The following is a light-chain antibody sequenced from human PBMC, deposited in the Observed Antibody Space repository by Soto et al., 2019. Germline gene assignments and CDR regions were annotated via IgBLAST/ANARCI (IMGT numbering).Light chain of an antibody. V-gene: IGLV2-14*01. CDR3: SSYTNSSTLVG. J-gene: IGLJ2*01. CDR1: SSDVGGYNF. CDR2: EVS. Sequence: QSVLTQPASVSGSPGQSITFSCTGTSSDVGGYNFVSWYQHHPGKAPKLIIYEVSNRPSGVSNRFSASKSGNTASLTISGLQAEDEADYYCSSYTNSSTLVGFGGGTKLTV.